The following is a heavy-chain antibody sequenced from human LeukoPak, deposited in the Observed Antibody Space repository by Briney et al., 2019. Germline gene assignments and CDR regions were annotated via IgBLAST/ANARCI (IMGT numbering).Heavy chain of an antibody. Sequence: PGGSLRLSCAASGFTFSDYYMSWIRQAPGKGLERVSYISSSGSIIHYADSVKGRFTISRDNAKNSLYLQMNSLRAEDTAVYYCARAQYYYGSGSYDYFDYWGQGTLVTVSS. D-gene: IGHD3-10*01. J-gene: IGHJ4*02. CDR3: ARAQYYYGSGSYDYFDY. CDR1: GFTFSDYY. CDR2: ISSSGSII. V-gene: IGHV3-11*04.